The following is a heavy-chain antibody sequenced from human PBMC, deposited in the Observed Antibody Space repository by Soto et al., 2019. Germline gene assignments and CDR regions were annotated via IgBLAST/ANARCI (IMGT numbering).Heavy chain of an antibody. D-gene: IGHD3-10*01. CDR2: IVVGSGNT. CDR3: ASSYRGVRLGGHK. CDR1: GFTFTSSA. V-gene: IGHV1-58*01. Sequence: SVEISCKASGFTFTSSAVQWVRQARGQRLEWIGWIVVGSGNTNYVQKFKERVTIPRDISTSPAYRDLSTLRSEDTPLYDGASSYRGVRLGGHKRGKGTM. J-gene: IGHJ4*02.